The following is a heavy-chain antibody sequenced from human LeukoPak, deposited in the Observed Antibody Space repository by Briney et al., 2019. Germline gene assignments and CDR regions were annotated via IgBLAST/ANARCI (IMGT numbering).Heavy chain of an antibody. CDR2: ISSSGSTI. CDR1: GFTFSDYY. J-gene: IGHJ4*02. CDR3: VTGHYGGYG. D-gene: IGHD4-17*01. Sequence: PGGSLRLSCAASGFTFSDYYMSWIRQAPGKGLEWVSYISSSGSTIYYADSVRGRFTISRDNTKNSLFLQMNSLKAEDTGIYYCVTGHYGGYGRGQGTLVTVSS. V-gene: IGHV3-11*01.